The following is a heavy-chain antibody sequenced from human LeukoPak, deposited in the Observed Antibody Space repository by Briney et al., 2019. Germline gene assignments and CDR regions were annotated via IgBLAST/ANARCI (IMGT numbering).Heavy chain of an antibody. CDR2: INSDGSST. V-gene: IGHV3-74*01. CDR1: GFTFSRYW. CDR3: ASGAYEGFDP. Sequence: GGSLRLSCAASGFTFSRYWMHWVRQTPGKGLVWVSRINSDGSSTRYADSVKGRFTISRDNAKNTLDLQMSSLRAEDTAVYYCASGAYEGFDPWGQGSLVTVSS. J-gene: IGHJ5*02. D-gene: IGHD3-16*01.